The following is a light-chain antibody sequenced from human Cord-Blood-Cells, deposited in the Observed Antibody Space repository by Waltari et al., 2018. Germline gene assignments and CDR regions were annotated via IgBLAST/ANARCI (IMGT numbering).Light chain of an antibody. V-gene: IGLV2-23*01. CDR2: EGS. Sequence: QSAIQPPASVSASPGHSITISCPATRSDVESFNLVPWYQQHPGKAPKHMIYEGSKRPSEVSNRFSASKSGNTASLTISGLQVEDEADYYCCSYAGSSTYVVFGGGTKLTVL. CDR1: RSDVESFNL. CDR3: CSYAGSSTYVV. J-gene: IGLJ2*01.